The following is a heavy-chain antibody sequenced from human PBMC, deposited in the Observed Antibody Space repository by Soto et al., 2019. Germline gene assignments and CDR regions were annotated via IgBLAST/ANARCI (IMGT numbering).Heavy chain of an antibody. CDR1: GFTFSSYA. CDR3: AREFGSGSYFDY. D-gene: IGHD3-10*01. J-gene: IGHJ4*02. CDR2: ISYDGSNK. V-gene: IGHV3-30-3*01. Sequence: GGSLRLSCAASGFTFSSYAMHWVRQAPGKGLEWVAVISYDGSNKYYADSVKGRFTISRDNSKNTLYLQMNSLRAEDTAVYYCAREFGSGSYFDYWGQGTLVTVSS.